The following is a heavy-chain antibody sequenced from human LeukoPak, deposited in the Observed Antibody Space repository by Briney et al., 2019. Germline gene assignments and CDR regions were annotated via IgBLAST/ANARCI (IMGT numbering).Heavy chain of an antibody. D-gene: IGHD6-13*01. CDR3: AREGWGIAAANSWFDP. CDR1: GYTFTSYG. J-gene: IGHJ5*02. V-gene: IGHV1-18*04. Sequence: ASVKVSCKASGYTFTSYGISWVRQAPGQGLEWMGWISAYNGNTNYAQKLQGRVTMTTDTSTSTAYVELRSMRSDDTAVCYCAREGWGIAAANSWFDPWGQGTLVTVSS. CDR2: ISAYNGNT.